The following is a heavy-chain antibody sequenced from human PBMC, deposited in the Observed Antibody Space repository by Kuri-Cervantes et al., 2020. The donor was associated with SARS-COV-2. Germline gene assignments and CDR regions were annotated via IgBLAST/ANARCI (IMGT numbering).Heavy chain of an antibody. D-gene: IGHD5-18*01. CDR1: GGSISSGGYY. V-gene: IGHV4-31*03. Sequence: SETLSLTCTVSGGSISSGGYYWSWIRQHPGRGLEWIGYIYYSGSTYYNPSLKSRVTISVDTSKNQFSLKLSSVTAADTAVYYCARGNELWGNNFDYWGQGTLVTVSS. J-gene: IGHJ4*02. CDR3: ARGNELWGNNFDY. CDR2: IYYSGST.